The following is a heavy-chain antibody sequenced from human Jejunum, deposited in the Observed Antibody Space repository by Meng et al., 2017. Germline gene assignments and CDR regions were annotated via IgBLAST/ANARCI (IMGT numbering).Heavy chain of an antibody. CDR1: EFTVSSSY. CDR2: IYGGGST. CDR3: ARALYDSGRGYYFDL. Sequence: GESLKISCAASEFTVSSSYLSWVRQAPGKGLEWVSVIYGGGSTYYADSVKGRFTISRDNSRNTLYLQMNSLRDEDTVVYYCARALYDSGRGYYFDLWGQGTLVTVSS. J-gene: IGHJ4*02. V-gene: IGHV3-53*01. D-gene: IGHD3-9*01.